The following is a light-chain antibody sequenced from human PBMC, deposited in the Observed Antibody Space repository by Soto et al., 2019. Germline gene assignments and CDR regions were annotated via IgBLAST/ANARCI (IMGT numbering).Light chain of an antibody. CDR2: WAS. CDR1: QSVLYSSNNKNY. CDR3: QQYYSPPPT. Sequence: DIVMTQSPDSLAVSLGERATINCKSSQSVLYSSNNKNYLAWYQQKPGQPPKLLIYWASTRESGVPDRFSGRGFGKDFPLTISTLQAEDGAVYYCQQYYSPPPTFGGGTKVEIK. V-gene: IGKV4-1*01. J-gene: IGKJ4*01.